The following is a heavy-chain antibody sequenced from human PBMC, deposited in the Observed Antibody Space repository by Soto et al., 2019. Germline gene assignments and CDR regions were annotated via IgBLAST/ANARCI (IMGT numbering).Heavy chain of an antibody. CDR3: ARTRMIESWIAY. CDR1: GDSISTYY. D-gene: IGHD2-21*01. J-gene: IGHJ4*01. CDR2: VYYSGST. V-gene: IGHV4-59*01. Sequence: KPSETLSLTCDVSGDSISTYYWSWIRQPPGKGLEWIGYVYYSGSTLYNPSLESRVTLSIDMSKKQVSLKLNSVIAADTAVYYCARTRMIESWIAYWGHGTLVTVSS.